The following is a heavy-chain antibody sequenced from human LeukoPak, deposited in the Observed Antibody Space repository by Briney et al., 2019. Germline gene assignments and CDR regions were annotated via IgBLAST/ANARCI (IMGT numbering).Heavy chain of an antibody. D-gene: IGHD3-3*01. Sequence: SETLSLTCTVSGGSLSSYYWSWIRQPPGTGLEGIGYIYYSGSTNYNPSLKSRVTISVDTSKNQFSLKLSSVTAADTAVYYCARDRYDFWSGYYSDYWGQGTLVTVSS. CDR1: GGSLSSYY. CDR2: IYYSGST. V-gene: IGHV4-59*01. CDR3: ARDRYDFWSGYYSDY. J-gene: IGHJ4*02.